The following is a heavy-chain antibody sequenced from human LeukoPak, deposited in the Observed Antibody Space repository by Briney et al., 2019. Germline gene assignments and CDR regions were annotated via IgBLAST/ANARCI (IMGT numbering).Heavy chain of an antibody. V-gene: IGHV3-30*18. D-gene: IGHD3-10*01. CDR3: AKDSLWFGELSWFDP. CDR2: ISYDGSNK. J-gene: IGHJ5*02. Sequence: TGGSLRLSCAASGFTFSNAWMSWVRQAPGKGLEWVAVISYDGSNKYYADSVKGRFTISRDNSKNTLYLQMNSLRAEDTAVYYCAKDSLWFGELSWFDPWGQGTLVTVSS. CDR1: GFTFSNAW.